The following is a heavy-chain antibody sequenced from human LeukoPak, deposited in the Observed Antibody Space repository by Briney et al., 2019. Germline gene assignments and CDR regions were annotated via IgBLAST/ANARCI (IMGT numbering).Heavy chain of an antibody. D-gene: IGHD3-3*01. CDR3: ARQGYDFWSGYHYPFDY. CDR1: GGSFSGYY. V-gene: IGHV4-34*01. J-gene: IGHJ4*02. Sequence: SETLSLTCAVYGGSFSGYYWSWIRQPPGKGLEWIGEINHSGSTNYNPSLKSRVTISVDTSKNQFSLKLSSVTAADTAVYYCARQGYDFWSGYHYPFDYWGQGTLVTVSS. CDR2: INHSGST.